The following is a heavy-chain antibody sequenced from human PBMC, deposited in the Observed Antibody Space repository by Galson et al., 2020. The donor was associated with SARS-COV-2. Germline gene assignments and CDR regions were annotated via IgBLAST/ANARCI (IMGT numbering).Heavy chain of an antibody. J-gene: IGHJ4*02. CDR2: IYYSESN. CDR1: GGSISSSSYY. V-gene: IGHV4-39*01. D-gene: IGHD3-9*01. CDR3: ARQILTGYYSFYYFDY. Sequence: SETLSLTCTVSGGSISSSSYYWGWIRQPPGEGLEWIGSIYYSESNYYNPSLTSRVTMSVDTSKNQFSLKLSSVTAADTAVYYCARQILTGYYSFYYFDYWGQGTLVTGSS.